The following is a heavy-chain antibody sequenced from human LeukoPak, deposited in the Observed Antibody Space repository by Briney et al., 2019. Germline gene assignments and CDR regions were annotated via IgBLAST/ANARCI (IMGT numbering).Heavy chain of an antibody. D-gene: IGHD6-13*01. CDR3: ARVEQQPRAVCGMDV. CDR1: GLTFNTYS. CDR2: ISSSSSTI. J-gene: IGHJ6*02. Sequence: GGSLRLSCAASGLTFNTYSMNWVRQAPGKGLEWVSHISSSSSTIYYADSVKGRFTISRDNAKTSLYLQMNSLRDEDTAVYYCARVEQQPRAVCGMDVWGPGTTVTVSS. V-gene: IGHV3-48*02.